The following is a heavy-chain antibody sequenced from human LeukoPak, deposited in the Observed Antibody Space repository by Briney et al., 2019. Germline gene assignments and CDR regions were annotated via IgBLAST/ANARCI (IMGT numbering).Heavy chain of an antibody. V-gene: IGHV3-21*01. D-gene: IGHD6-19*01. CDR1: GFTFSSYS. Sequence: TGGSLRLSCAASGFTFSSYSMNWVRQAPGKGLEWVSSISSSSSYIYYADSVKGRFTISRDNAKNSLYLQMNSLRAEDTAVYYCARDGSGWYVYYYYYMDVWGKGTTVTVSS. CDR3: ARDGSGWYVYYYYYMDV. J-gene: IGHJ6*03. CDR2: ISSSSSYI.